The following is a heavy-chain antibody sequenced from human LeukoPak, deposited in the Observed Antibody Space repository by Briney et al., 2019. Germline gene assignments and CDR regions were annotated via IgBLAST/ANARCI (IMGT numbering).Heavy chain of an antibody. V-gene: IGHV4-59*12. CDR3: ARGSAIFKYYYMDV. J-gene: IGHJ6*03. Sequence: TSETLSLTCTVSGGSISSYYWYWIRQPPGKGLEWIGQIYYSGSTNYNPSLKSRVTMSVDTSKSQFSLKLSSVTAADTAVYYCARGSAIFKYYYMDVWGKGTTVTVSS. CDR1: GGSISSYY. D-gene: IGHD3-3*01. CDR2: IYYSGST.